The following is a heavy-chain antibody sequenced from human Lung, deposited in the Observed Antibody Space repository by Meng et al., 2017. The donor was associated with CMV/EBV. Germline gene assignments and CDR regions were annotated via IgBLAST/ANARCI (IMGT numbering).Heavy chain of an antibody. D-gene: IGHD3-22*01. CDR2: IYSSGST. CDR1: CIRGAGCC. CDR3: ARRRSKSGYDSSGYLDS. Sequence: CIRGAGCCGSWSRQHPGKGVGWVGYIYSSGSTYYGPSLEGRLTISVDTSKNQFSVGLSSVTAADTAVYYCARRRSKSGYDSSGYLDSWGQGTLVTVSS. J-gene: IGHJ4*02. V-gene: IGHV4-31*02.